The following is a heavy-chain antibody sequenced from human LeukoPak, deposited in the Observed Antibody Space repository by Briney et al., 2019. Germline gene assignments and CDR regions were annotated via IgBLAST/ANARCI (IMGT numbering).Heavy chain of an antibody. D-gene: IGHD2-2*02. CDR2: INHSGST. CDR3: ARYTLAAFDI. V-gene: IGHV4-34*01. J-gene: IGHJ3*02. Sequence: SETLSLTCAIYGGSFSGYYWSWIRQPPGKGLEWIGEINHSGSTNYNPSLKSRVAISEDTSKNQFSLKLTFVTAADTAVYYCARYTLAAFDIWGQGTMVTVSS. CDR1: GGSFSGYY.